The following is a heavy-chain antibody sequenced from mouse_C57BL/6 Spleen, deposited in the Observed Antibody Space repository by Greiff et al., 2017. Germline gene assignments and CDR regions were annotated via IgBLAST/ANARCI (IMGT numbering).Heavy chain of an antibody. Sequence: QVQLKQSGPELVKPGASVKLSCKASGYTFTSYDINWVKQRPGQGLEWIGWIYPRDGSTKYNEKFKGKATLTVDTSSSTAYMELHSLTSEDSAVYFCARSYGNHAMDYWGQGTSVTVSS. V-gene: IGHV1-85*01. CDR1: GYTFTSYD. CDR2: IYPRDGST. D-gene: IGHD2-1*01. J-gene: IGHJ4*01. CDR3: ARSYGNHAMDY.